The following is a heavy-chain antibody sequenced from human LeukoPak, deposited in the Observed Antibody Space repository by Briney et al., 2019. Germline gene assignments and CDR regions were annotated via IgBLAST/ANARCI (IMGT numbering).Heavy chain of an antibody. CDR2: IYPGDSDT. J-gene: IGHJ4*02. D-gene: IGHD2-15*01. CDR3: ARVPYCSGGSCYYFDY. CDR1: GYSFTSYW. V-gene: IGHV5-51*01. Sequence: GESLKISCKGSGYSFTSYWIGWVRQMPGKGLEWMGIIYPGDSDTRYSPSFQGQVTISADKSISTAYLQWSSLKASDTAMYYCARVPYCSGGSCYYFDYWGQGTLVTVSS.